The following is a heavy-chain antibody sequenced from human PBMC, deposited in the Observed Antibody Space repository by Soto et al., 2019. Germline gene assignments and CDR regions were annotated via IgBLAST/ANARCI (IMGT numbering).Heavy chain of an antibody. J-gene: IGHJ6*03. CDR3: ARVLLWFGELSNMDV. Sequence: GGSLRLSCAASGFTFSSYSMNWVRQAPGKGLEWVSYISSSSTIYYADSVKGRFTISRDNAKNSLYLKMNSLRAEDTAVYYCARVLLWFGELSNMDVWGKGTTVTVSS. D-gene: IGHD3-10*01. CDR1: GFTFSSYS. CDR2: ISSSSTI. V-gene: IGHV3-48*01.